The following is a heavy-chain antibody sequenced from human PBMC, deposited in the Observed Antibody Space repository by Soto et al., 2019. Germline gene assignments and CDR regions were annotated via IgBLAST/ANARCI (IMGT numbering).Heavy chain of an antibody. CDR1: GFTFTNYA. D-gene: IGHD2-2*01. CDR3: VARYCRSTTCYQVDY. J-gene: IGHJ4*02. CDR2: ISSTGGST. V-gene: IGHV3-64D*06. Sequence: PGGSLRLSCSASGFTFTNYAIHWIRQAPGKGLEYVSAISSTGGSTYYADSVKGRFTISRDNSKNTVYLQMSSLRSEDSAVYYCVARYCRSTTCYQVDYWGQGTLVTVSS.